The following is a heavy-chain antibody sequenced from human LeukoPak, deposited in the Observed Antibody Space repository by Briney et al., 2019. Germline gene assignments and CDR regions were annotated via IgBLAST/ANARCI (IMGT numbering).Heavy chain of an antibody. D-gene: IGHD6-13*01. CDR1: GGSISSYD. CDR3: ARGIASAPLRY. CDR2: IYIRGNT. V-gene: IGHV4-4*07. Sequence: SETLSLTCTVSGGSISSYDWSWVRQPAGKGLEWIGRIYIRGNTNYNPSLKRRVTISVDKSKNQFSLKLSSLTAADPAVYYCARGIASAPLRYWGQGTLVTVSS. J-gene: IGHJ4*02.